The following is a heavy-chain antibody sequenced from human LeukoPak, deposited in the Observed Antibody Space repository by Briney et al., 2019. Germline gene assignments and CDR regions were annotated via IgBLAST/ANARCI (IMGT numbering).Heavy chain of an antibody. CDR1: GFTFSSYA. CDR2: ISYDGSNK. V-gene: IGHV3-30-3*01. D-gene: IGHD4-17*01. CDR3: ARERLRYNWFDP. J-gene: IGHJ5*02. Sequence: GRSLRLSCAASGFTFSSYAMHWVRQAPGKGLEWVAVISYDGSNKYYADSVKGRFTISRDNSKNTLYLQMNSLRAEDTAVYYCARERLRYNWFDPWGQGTLVTVSS.